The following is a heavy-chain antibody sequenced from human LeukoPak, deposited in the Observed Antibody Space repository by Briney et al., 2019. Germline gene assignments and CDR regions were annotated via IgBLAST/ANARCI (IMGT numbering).Heavy chain of an antibody. V-gene: IGHV4-59*12. CDR3: ARRGRRITVTGRINWFDP. J-gene: IGHJ5*02. Sequence: SSETLSLTCTVSGGSISSYYWSWIRQPPGKGLEWIGYIYYSGSTNYNPSLKSRVTISVDTSKNHFSLKLSSVTAADTAVYYCARRGRRITVTGRINWFDPWGQGTLVTVSS. CDR2: IYYSGST. D-gene: IGHD4-11*01. CDR1: GGSISSYY.